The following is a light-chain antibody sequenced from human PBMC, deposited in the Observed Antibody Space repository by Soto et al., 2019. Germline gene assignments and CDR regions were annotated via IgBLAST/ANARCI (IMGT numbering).Light chain of an antibody. CDR3: HQYGSSPAT. V-gene: IGKV3-20*01. CDR2: GAS. CDR1: QSVSTNN. J-gene: IGKJ1*01. Sequence: IVLTQSPGTLSSSPGERATLSCRASQSVSTNNLAWYQQRPGQAPRLLIYGASRRATGIPDRFSGSGSGTDFTLTISRLEPEDFAVYYCHQYGSSPATFGQGTKVDIK.